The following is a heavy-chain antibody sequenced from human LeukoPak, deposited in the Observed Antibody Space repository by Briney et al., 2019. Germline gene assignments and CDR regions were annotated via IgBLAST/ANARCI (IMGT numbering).Heavy chain of an antibody. V-gene: IGHV3-7*01. J-gene: IGHJ3*02. CDR3: ARDPAYGALDI. CDR2: INPDGSQG. D-gene: IGHD2-21*01. Sequence: PGGSLRLSCEASGFTLSNSYMSWVRQAPGKGLEWVAIINPDGSQGSYVDYVKGRFAISRDNALNSLFLQMNSLSAEDTAVYYCARDPAYGALDIWGQGTAVTVSS. CDR1: GFTLSNSY.